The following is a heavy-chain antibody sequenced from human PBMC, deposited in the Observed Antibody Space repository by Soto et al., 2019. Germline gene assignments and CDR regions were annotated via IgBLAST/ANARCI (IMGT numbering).Heavy chain of an antibody. Sequence: QVQLVESGGGVVQPGRSLRLSCAASGFTFSSYGMHWVRQAPGKGLEWVAVISYDGSNKYYADSVKGRFTISRDNSKNTLYLQMNSLRAEDTAVYYCAKDRRPNYYYGMDVWGQGTTVTVFS. V-gene: IGHV3-30*18. CDR3: AKDRRPNYYYGMDV. D-gene: IGHD6-25*01. CDR2: ISYDGSNK. CDR1: GFTFSSYG. J-gene: IGHJ6*02.